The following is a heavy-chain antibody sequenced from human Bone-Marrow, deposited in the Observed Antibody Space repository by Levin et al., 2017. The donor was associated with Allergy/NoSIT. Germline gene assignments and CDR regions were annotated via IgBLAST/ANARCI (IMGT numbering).Heavy chain of an antibody. D-gene: IGHD5-12*01. J-gene: IGHJ3*01. CDR2: VYYSGST. CDR1: GASISSYY. V-gene: IGHV4-59*01. Sequence: SETLSLTCTVSGASISSYYWSWIRQPPGKGLEWIGYVYYSGSTNYNPTLKSRVTISVDTSKNRCSLNLSSVTAADTAVYYCARVSYSGYRLGAFDVWGQGTMVTVSS. CDR3: ARVSYSGYRLGAFDV.